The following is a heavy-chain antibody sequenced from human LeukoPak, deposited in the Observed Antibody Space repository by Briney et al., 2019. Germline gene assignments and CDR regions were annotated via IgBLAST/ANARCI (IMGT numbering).Heavy chain of an antibody. CDR2: IYTSGST. D-gene: IGHD6-6*01. J-gene: IGHJ4*02. CDR3: ERGAALHPPFDY. CDR1: GGSLSSYY. V-gene: IGHV4-4*07. Sequence: PSETLSLTCTGSGGSLSSYYWSWIRQPAGKGLEWIGRIYTSGSTNYNPSLKSRVTMSVATSKNQFSLKLRSVTAADTAVYYCERGAALHPPFDYWGQGTLVTVSS.